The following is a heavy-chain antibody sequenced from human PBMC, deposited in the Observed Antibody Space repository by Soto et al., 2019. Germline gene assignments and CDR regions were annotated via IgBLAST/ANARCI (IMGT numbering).Heavy chain of an antibody. CDR1: GFTFSSYW. CDR2: INSDGSST. CDR3: ARGGSENSGSYSGKAFDI. J-gene: IGHJ3*02. Sequence: GGSLRLSCAASGFTFSSYWMHWVRQAPGKGLVWVSRINSDGSSTSYADSVKGRFTISRDNAKNTLYLQMNSLRAEDTAVYYCARGGSENSGSYSGKAFDIWGQGTMVTVSS. D-gene: IGHD1-26*01. V-gene: IGHV3-74*01.